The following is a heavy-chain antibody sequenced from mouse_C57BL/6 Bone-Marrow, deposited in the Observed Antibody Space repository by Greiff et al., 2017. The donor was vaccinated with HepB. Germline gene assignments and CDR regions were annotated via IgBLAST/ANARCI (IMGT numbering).Heavy chain of an antibody. Sequence: QVQLQQPGAELVMPGASVKLSCKASGYTFTSYWMHRVKQRPGQGLEWIGEIDPSDSYTNYNQKFKGKSTLTVDKSSSTAYMQLSSLTSEDSAVYYCARAGWITTVPFAYWGQGTLVTVSA. D-gene: IGHD1-1*01. CDR3: ARAGWITTVPFAY. J-gene: IGHJ3*01. V-gene: IGHV1-69*01. CDR2: IDPSDSYT. CDR1: GYTFTSYW.